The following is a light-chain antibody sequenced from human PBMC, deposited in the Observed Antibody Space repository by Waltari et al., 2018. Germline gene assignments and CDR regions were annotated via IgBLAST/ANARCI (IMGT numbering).Light chain of an antibody. Sequence: QSALTQPRSVSGSPGQSVTISCTGTSSDVGGYDYVSWYRHHPGKAPQVMIYEVTKRPSGVPDRFSWSRSGNTASLTISGLQADDEATYYCCSYAGTYTYVLFGGGTKLTVL. V-gene: IGLV2-11*01. J-gene: IGLJ2*01. CDR1: SSDVGGYDY. CDR3: CSYAGTYTYVL. CDR2: EVT.